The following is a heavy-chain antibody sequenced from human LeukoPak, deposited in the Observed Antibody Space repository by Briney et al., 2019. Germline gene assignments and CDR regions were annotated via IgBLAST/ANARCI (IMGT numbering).Heavy chain of an antibody. CDR3: ARGSNYDYVWGSYRHDY. V-gene: IGHV3-30*02. J-gene: IGHJ4*02. CDR2: IRYDGSNK. D-gene: IGHD3-16*02. CDR1: GFTFSSYG. Sequence: GGSLRLSCAASGFTFSSYGMHWVRQAPGKGLEWVAFIRYDGSNKYYADSVKGRFTISRDNSKNTLYLQMNSLRAEDTAVYYCARGSNYDYVWGSYRHDYWGQGTLVTVSS.